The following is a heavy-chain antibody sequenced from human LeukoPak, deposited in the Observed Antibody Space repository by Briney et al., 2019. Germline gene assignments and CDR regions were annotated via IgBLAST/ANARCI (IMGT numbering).Heavy chain of an antibody. CDR2: ISYDGSNK. J-gene: IGHJ4*02. Sequence: GGSLRLSCAASGFAFSSYAMHWVRRAPGKGLEWVAVISYDGSNKYYADSVKGRFTISRDNSKNTLYLQMNSLRAEDTAVYYCARDHRSSPGYWGQGTLVTVSS. V-gene: IGHV3-30-3*01. D-gene: IGHD6-13*01. CDR1: GFAFSSYA. CDR3: ARDHRSSPGY.